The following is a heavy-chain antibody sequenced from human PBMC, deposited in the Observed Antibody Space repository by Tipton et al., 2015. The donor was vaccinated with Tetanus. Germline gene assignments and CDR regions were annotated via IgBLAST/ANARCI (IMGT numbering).Heavy chain of an antibody. J-gene: IGHJ6*02. CDR3: VRDRYFDGSGYNIFFVDSHGLDV. D-gene: IGHD6-19*01. V-gene: IGHV3-74*01. CDR1: GFTFRNYW. CDR2: TNSDGSNR. Sequence: SLRLSCDASGFTFRNYWMHWVRQVPGRGLEWVARTNSDGSNRIYADSVKGRFFVTRDNVSNRLYLQMYSLRAEDTAAYYCVRDRYFDGSGYNIFFVDSHGLDVWGQGTTVTVSS.